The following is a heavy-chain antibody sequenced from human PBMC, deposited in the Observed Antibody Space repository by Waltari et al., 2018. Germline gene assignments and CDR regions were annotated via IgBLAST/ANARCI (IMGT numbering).Heavy chain of an antibody. J-gene: IGHJ5*02. CDR3: ARRRITMVRGVPGGDWFDP. CDR1: GYTFTSYA. CDR2: INAGNGNT. V-gene: IGHV1-3*01. D-gene: IGHD3-10*01. Sequence: QVHLVQSGAEVKKPGASVKVSCKASGYTFTSYAMHWVRQAPGQRLEWMGWINAGNGNTKYSQKFQGRVTITRDTSASTAYMELSSLRSEDTAVYYCARRRITMVRGVPGGDWFDPWGQGTLVTVSS.